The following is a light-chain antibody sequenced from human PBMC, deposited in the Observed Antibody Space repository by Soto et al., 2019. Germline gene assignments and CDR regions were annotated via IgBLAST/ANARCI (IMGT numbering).Light chain of an antibody. Sequence: EIVLTQSPGTLSLSPGERATLSCRASQSVRTNYLAWYQQKPGQAPWLLIWGAFDRAGGVPDRFSGSGSGTDFTLTISRLEPEDFAVYYCQQYGSSPRTFGQGTKVDIK. CDR1: QSVRTNY. J-gene: IGKJ1*01. CDR3: QQYGSSPRT. CDR2: GAF. V-gene: IGKV3-20*01.